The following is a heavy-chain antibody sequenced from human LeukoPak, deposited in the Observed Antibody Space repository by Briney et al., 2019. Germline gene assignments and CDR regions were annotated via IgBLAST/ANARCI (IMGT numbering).Heavy chain of an antibody. CDR2: IKHAGSDP. Sequence: GGSLRLSCAASGFTFSTYYMSWVRQAPGKGLEWVANIKHAGSDPYYVDSVKGRFTISRDNAKNSLYLQMNSLRAEDTAVYYCATYTEGYFDYWGQGTLVTVSS. CDR1: GFTFSTYY. J-gene: IGHJ4*02. V-gene: IGHV3-7*01. CDR3: ATYTEGYFDY.